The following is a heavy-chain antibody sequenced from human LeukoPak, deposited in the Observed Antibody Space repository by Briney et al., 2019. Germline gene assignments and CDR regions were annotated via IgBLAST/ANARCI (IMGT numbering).Heavy chain of an antibody. D-gene: IGHD2-2*01. CDR2: INTDGSIT. Sequence: PGGSLRLSCAASGFTFSTYLMHWVRQAPGEGLVWVSRINTDGSITTYADSVKGRFTISRDNAKNTLYLQVNSLRDEDTAVYYCAKLPDFDYWGQGTLVTVSS. CDR3: AKLPDFDY. J-gene: IGHJ4*02. V-gene: IGHV3-74*03. CDR1: GFTFSTYL.